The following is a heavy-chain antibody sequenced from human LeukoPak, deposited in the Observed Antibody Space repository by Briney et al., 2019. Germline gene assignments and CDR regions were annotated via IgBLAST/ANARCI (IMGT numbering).Heavy chain of an antibody. CDR1: GFTFSSYG. J-gene: IGHJ4*02. D-gene: IGHD4-17*01. Sequence: PGGSLTLSCAASGFTFSSYGMHWVRQAPGKGLEWVAGISYDGSNKYYADSVKGRFTISRDNSKNTLYLQMNSLRGEDTAVYYCARGYGDYPFDYWGQGTLVTVSS. CDR2: ISYDGSNK. V-gene: IGHV3-30*19. CDR3: ARGYGDYPFDY.